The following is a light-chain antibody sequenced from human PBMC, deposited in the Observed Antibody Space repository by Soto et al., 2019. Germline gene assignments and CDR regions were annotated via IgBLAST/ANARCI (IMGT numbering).Light chain of an antibody. Sequence: EIVFTLSPCIRSLYTGERATLSCRASQSVSSNYLAWYQQKPGQAPRLLIYGASSRATGIPDRFSGSGSGTDFTLTIGTLEPEDFAVYYCHQYGISPPRTFGQGTKVDIK. CDR2: GAS. CDR3: HQYGISPPRT. J-gene: IGKJ1*01. V-gene: IGKV3-20*01. CDR1: QSVSSNY.